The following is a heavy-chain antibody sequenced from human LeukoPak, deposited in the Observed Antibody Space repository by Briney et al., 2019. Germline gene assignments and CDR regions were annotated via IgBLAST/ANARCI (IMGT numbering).Heavy chain of an antibody. CDR3: ARDLYDSSGYDDAFDI. J-gene: IGHJ3*02. CDR1: GGSISSSNW. Sequence: SETLSLTCAVSGGSISSSNWWSWVRQPPGKGLEWIGEIYHSGSTNYNPSLKSRVTISVDKSKNQFSLKLNSVTAADTAVYYCARDLYDSSGYDDAFDIWGQGTMVTVSS. CDR2: IYHSGST. V-gene: IGHV4-4*02. D-gene: IGHD3-22*01.